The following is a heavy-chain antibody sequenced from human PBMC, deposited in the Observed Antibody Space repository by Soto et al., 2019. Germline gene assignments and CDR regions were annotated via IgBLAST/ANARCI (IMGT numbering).Heavy chain of an antibody. CDR2: MSSDGTFT. D-gene: IGHD2-15*01. J-gene: IGHJ4*02. Sequence: ESGGGVVQPGRSLRLSCAASGFTFSSHGMHWVRQAPGKGLEWVALMSSDGTFTSYTDSVKGRFTISRDNSKNTLYLEMSSLREEDTALYYCAKRGFCGGGRCYSYHFDYWGQGTLVTVSS. CDR3: AKRGFCGGGRCYSYHFDY. CDR1: GFTFSSHG. V-gene: IGHV3-30*18.